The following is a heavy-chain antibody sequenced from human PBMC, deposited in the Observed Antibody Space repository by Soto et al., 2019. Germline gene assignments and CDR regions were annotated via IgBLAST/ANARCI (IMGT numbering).Heavy chain of an antibody. CDR2: VYNSGNT. CDR3: ARTYWVSGTEY. CDR1: GGSMTGYF. Sequence: SGTLSLTCTVSGGSMTGYFWTWSRQSAGKGLEWIGHVYNSGNTDYNPSLASRITMAVDTSKREFSLKVKSVTAADTAVYYCARTYWVSGTEYWGQGTMVS. V-gene: IGHV4-4*07. J-gene: IGHJ4*02. D-gene: IGHD2-8*02.